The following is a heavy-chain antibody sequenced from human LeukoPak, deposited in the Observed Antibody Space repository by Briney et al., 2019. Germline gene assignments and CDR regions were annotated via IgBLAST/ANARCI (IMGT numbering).Heavy chain of an antibody. J-gene: IGHJ3*01. CDR3: AKPKDYGDYDSFDL. CDR2: ISSSSSTI. Sequence: PGGSLRLSCAASGFTFSSYGMTWVRQAPGKGLEWVSYISSSSSTIYYADSVKGRFTISRDNAKNSLYLQMNSLSAEDTAMYYCAKPKDYGDYDSFDLWGQGTMVTVSS. D-gene: IGHD4-17*01. V-gene: IGHV3-48*01. CDR1: GFTFSSYG.